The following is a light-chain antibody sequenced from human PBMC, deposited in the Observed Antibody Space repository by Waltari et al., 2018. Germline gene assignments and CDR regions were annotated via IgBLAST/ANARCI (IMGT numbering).Light chain of an antibody. V-gene: IGKV3-20*01. CDR1: QSIVRY. CDR3: QKYDRLPAT. J-gene: IGKJ1*01. CDR2: GAS. Sequence: SCRASQSIVRYLFWYQQKPGQAPRLLIYGASTRASGIPDRFSGSGSGTDFSLTISRLEPEDFAVYHCQKYDRLPATFGQGTKIEIK.